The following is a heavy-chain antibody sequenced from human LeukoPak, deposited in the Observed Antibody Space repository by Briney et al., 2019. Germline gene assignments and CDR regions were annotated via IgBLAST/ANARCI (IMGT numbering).Heavy chain of an antibody. CDR1: GGSISSYY. V-gene: IGHV4-59*01. CDR2: IYYSGST. J-gene: IGHJ4*02. Sequence: SETLSLTCTVSGGSISSYYWSWIRQPPGEGLEWIGYIYYSGSTNYNPSLKSRVTISVDTSKNQFSLKLSSVTAADTAVYYCARARGSYYGSGNKYYFDYWGQGTLVTVSS. D-gene: IGHD3-10*01. CDR3: ARARGSYYGSGNKYYFDY.